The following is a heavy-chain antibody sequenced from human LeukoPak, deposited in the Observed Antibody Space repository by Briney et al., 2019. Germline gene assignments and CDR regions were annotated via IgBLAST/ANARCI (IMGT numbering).Heavy chain of an antibody. V-gene: IGHV1-46*01. D-gene: IGHD3-3*01. CDR2: ISPSGGST. J-gene: IGHJ3*02. CDR1: GYTFTSYY. Sequence: ASVKVSCKASGYTFTSYYMHWVRQAPGQGLEWMGIISPSGGSTSYAQKFQGRVTMTRDTSTSTVYMELSSLRSEDTAVYYCARDFGEDDAFDIWGQGTMVTVSS. CDR3: ARDFGEDDAFDI.